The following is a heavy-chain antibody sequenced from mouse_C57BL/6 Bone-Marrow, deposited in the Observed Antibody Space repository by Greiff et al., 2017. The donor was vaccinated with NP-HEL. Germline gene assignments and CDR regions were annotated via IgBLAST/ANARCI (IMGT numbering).Heavy chain of an antibody. CDR2: ISYDGSN. V-gene: IGHV3-6*01. Sequence: ESGPGLVKPSQSLSLTCSVTGYSITSGYYWNWIRQFPGNKLEWMGYISYDGSNNYNPSLKNRISITRDTSKNQFFLKLNSVTTEDTATYYCARGYYRDYWGQGTTLTVSS. J-gene: IGHJ2*01. D-gene: IGHD2-3*01. CDR1: GYSITSGYY. CDR3: ARGYYRDY.